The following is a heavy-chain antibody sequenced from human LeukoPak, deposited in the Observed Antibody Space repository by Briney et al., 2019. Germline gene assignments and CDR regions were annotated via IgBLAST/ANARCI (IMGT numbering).Heavy chain of an antibody. D-gene: IGHD2-2*02. CDR1: GYTFSAYG. CDR2: ISAHNGNT. Sequence: GASVKVSCKASGYTFSAYGISWVRQAPGQRLEWMGWISAHNGNTNYAQKLQGRVTMTTDTSTSTAYMELRSLRSDDTAVYYCARDAPLGYCSSTSCYSSERFDPWGQGTLVTVSS. CDR3: ARDAPLGYCSSTSCYSSERFDP. J-gene: IGHJ5*02. V-gene: IGHV1-18*01.